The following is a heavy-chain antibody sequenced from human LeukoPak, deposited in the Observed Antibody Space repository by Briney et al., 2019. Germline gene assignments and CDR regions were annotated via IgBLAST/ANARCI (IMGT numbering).Heavy chain of an antibody. D-gene: IGHD6-13*01. CDR2: IYYSGST. CDR3: AKDAPIAAAGTVY. V-gene: IGHV4-59*12. CDR1: GGSISSYY. Sequence: SETLSLTCTVSGGSISSYYWSWIRQPPGKGLEWIGYIYYSGSTNYNPSLKSRVTISVDTSKNQFSLKLSSVTAADTAVYYCAKDAPIAAAGTVYWGQGTLVTVSS. J-gene: IGHJ4*02.